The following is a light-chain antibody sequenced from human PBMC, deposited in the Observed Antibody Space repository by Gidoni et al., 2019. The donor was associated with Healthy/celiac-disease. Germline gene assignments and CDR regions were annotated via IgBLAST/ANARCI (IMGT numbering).Light chain of an antibody. CDR3: QHSYSTSWT. J-gene: IGKJ1*01. Sequence: DIQMTQSPSSLSASVGDRVTITCRASQSISSYLNWYQQKPGKATKLLIYAASSLQSGVPSRFSGSGSGTDFTLTISSLQPEDFATYYCQHSYSTSWTFGQGTKVEIK. CDR1: QSISSY. V-gene: IGKV1-39*01. CDR2: AAS.